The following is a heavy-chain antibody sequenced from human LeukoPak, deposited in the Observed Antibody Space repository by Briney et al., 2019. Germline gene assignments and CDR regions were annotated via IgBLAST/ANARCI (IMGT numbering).Heavy chain of an antibody. Sequence: GGSLRLSCAASEFTFSSYAMHWVRRAPGKGLEYVSGISSHGGSTYYANSVKGRFTISRDNSKNMLYVQMGSLRAEDMAVYYCARARGAGSYYRYYYYYMDVWGKGTTVTISS. D-gene: IGHD3-10*01. V-gene: IGHV3-64*01. CDR2: ISSHGGST. J-gene: IGHJ6*03. CDR1: EFTFSSYA. CDR3: ARARGAGSYYRYYYYYMDV.